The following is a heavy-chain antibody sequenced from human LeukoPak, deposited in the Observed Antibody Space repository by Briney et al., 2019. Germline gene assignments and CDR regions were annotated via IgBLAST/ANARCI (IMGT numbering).Heavy chain of an antibody. J-gene: IGHJ3*02. D-gene: IGHD3-9*01. CDR1: GGTFSSYA. CDR3: ASDFDWSTGI. V-gene: IGHV1-69*13. CDR2: IIPIFGTA. Sequence: EASVKVSCKASGGTFSSYAISWVRQAPGQGLEWMGGIIPIFGTANYAQKFQGRVTITADESTSTAYMELSSLRVEDTAVYYCASDFDWSTGIWGQGTMVTVSS.